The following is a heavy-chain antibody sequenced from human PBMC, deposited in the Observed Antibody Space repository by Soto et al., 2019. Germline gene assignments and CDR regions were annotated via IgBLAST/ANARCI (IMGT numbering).Heavy chain of an antibody. CDR3: ARXAQTGWFGEFPLDY. Sequence: SETLSLTCTVSGSSISSYYWSWIRQPPGKGLEWIGYIYYSGSTNYNPSLKSRATISVDTSKNQFSLKLSSVTAADTAVYYCARXAQTGWFGEFPLDYWGQGTLVTVSS. CDR2: IYYSGST. D-gene: IGHD3-10*01. V-gene: IGHV4-59*08. J-gene: IGHJ4*02. CDR1: GSSISSYY.